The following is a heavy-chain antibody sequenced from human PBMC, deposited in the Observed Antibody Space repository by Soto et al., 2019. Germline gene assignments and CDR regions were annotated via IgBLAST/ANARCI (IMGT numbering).Heavy chain of an antibody. CDR1: GGSFSGYY. CDR3: ARDKITSLFPY. D-gene: IGHD3-10*01. V-gene: IGHV4-34*01. CDR2: INHSGST. J-gene: IGHJ4*02. Sequence: SETLSLSCAVYGGSFSGYYWTWIRQPPGTGLEWIGEINHSGSTNYNPSLKSRVTISVDTSKNQFSLKLTSVTAADTAVYYCARDKITSLFPYWAQGTLGTVS.